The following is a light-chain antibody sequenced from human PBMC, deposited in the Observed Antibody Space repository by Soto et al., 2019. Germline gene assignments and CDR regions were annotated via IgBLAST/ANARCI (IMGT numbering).Light chain of an antibody. CDR3: QQYGNSPTT. CDR2: GAS. Sequence: EIVLTQSPGTLSLSPGERATLSCRASQSVSSNYLAWYQQKPGQAPRVLTYGASRRATGIPDRFSGSGSGTDFTLTISRLEPEDFAVYYCQQYGNSPTTFGQGTRLEMK. J-gene: IGKJ5*01. V-gene: IGKV3-20*01. CDR1: QSVSSNY.